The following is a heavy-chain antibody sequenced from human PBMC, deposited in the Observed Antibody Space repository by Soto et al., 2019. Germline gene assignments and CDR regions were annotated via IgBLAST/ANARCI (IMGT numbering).Heavy chain of an antibody. Sequence: SVKVSCKASGGTFSSYAISWVRQAPGQGLEWMGGIIPIFGTANYAQKFQGRVTITADKSTSTAYMELSSLRSEDTAVYYCARDKRQEGPPNDIWGQGTMVTVSS. CDR3: ARDKRQEGPPNDI. V-gene: IGHV1-69*06. CDR1: GGTFSSYA. J-gene: IGHJ3*02. CDR2: IIPIFGTA.